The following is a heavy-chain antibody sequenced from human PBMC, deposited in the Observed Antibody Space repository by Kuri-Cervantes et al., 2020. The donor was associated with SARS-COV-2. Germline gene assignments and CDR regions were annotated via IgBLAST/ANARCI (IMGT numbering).Heavy chain of an antibody. CDR2: ISYDGTIG. V-gene: IGHV3-33*08. Sequence: GESLKISCAASGFIFFNHGMHWVRQAPGKGLEWVALISYDGTIGYYADSVRGRFTISRDNSKNTLYLQMNSLRAEDTAVYYCARDCAAGIFDYWGQGTLVTVSS. D-gene: IGHD1-1*01. CDR1: GFIFFNHG. CDR3: ARDCAAGIFDY. J-gene: IGHJ4*02.